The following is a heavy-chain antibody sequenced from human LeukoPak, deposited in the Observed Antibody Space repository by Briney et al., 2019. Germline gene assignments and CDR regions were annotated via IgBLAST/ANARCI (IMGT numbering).Heavy chain of an antibody. CDR3: ARDQGDYPAQWDYGMDV. V-gene: IGHV3-48*03. J-gene: IGHJ6*02. Sequence: GGSLRLSCAASGFTFSSYEMNWIRQAPGKGLEWVSYISSSGSTIYYADSVKGQFTISRDNAKNSLYLQMNSLRAEDTAVYYCARDQGDYPAQWDYGMDVWGQGTTVTVSS. D-gene: IGHD4-17*01. CDR2: ISSSGSTI. CDR1: GFTFSSYE.